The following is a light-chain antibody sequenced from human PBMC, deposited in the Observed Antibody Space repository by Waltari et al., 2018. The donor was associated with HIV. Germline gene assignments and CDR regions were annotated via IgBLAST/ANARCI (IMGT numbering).Light chain of an antibody. J-gene: IGKJ3*01. Sequence: DIQMTQSPSALSASLGDNVVITCRASQAISSYLNWYQQTSNKAPVLLVYSAYKLQSGAPSRFRGAGSGRDFSLSITGLQTEDFATYFCQQSYDSPFNFGPGT. CDR1: QAISSY. V-gene: IGKV1-39*01. CDR2: SAY. CDR3: QQSYDSPFN.